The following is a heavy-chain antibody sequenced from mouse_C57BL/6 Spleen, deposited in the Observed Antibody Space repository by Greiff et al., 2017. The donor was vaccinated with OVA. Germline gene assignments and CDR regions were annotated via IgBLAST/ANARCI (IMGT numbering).Heavy chain of an antibody. Sequence: VKVVESGPGLVQPSQSLSITCTVSGFSLTSYGVHWVRQSPGKGLEWLGVIWSGGSTDYNAAFISRLSISKDNSKSQVFFKMNSLQADDTAIYYCARNGGNHGAMDYWGQGTSVTVSS. CDR2: IWSGGST. D-gene: IGHD2-1*01. CDR3: ARNGGNHGAMDY. CDR1: GFSLTSYG. J-gene: IGHJ4*01. V-gene: IGHV2-2*01.